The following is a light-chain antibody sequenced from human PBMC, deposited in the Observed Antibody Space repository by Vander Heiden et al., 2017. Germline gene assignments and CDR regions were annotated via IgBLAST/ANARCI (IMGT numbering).Light chain of an antibody. J-gene: IGLJ1*01. Sequence: QSALTQPASVSGSPGQSITISCTGTSSDVGRFNLVSWYQQHPGKVPEVVIYEVTKRPSGVSKRFSGAKSGNTASLTISGLQAEDEADYYCVSYAGRLYVFGTGTTVTVL. CDR3: VSYAGRLYV. V-gene: IGLV2-23*02. CDR2: EVT. CDR1: SSDVGRFNL.